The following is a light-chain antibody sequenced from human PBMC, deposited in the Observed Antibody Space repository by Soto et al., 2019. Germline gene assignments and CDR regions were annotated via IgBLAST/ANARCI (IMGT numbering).Light chain of an antibody. J-gene: IGLJ2*01. CDR1: SSDVGGYNY. CDR2: DVS. V-gene: IGLV2-14*03. CDR3: SSYTSSRNVV. Sequence: QSALTQPASVSGSPGQSITISCTGTSSDVGGYNYVSWYQRHPGKAPKLMIYDVSNRPSGVSNRFSGSKSGNTASLTISGLQAEDEADFYCSSYTSSRNVVFGGGTKVTVL.